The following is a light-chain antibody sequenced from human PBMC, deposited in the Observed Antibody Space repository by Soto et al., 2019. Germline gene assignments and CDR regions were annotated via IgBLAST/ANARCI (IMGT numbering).Light chain of an antibody. Sequence: DIQMTQSPSTLSASVGDRVTITCLASQSISCWLAWYQQKPGKAPKLLTYKASSLESGVPSRFRGSGSGTEFTLTISSLQADGFPTYYGQEYNSYSRGTDGQGSKVEIK. CDR3: QEYNSYSRGT. CDR1: QSISCW. V-gene: IGKV1-5*03. J-gene: IGKJ1*01. CDR2: KAS.